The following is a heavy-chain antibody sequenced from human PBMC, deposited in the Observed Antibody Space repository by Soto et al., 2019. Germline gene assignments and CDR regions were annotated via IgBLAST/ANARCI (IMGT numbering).Heavy chain of an antibody. CDR2: ISGYNGNT. J-gene: IGHJ3*02. Sequence: QVQLVQSGPELKKPGASVKVSCRSSGYSFSNYNFCWVRQAPGQGLEWLGWISGYNGNTKYAQKFQGRVTMTTDSFTSTAYMELRSLRSDDTAVYYCARDKVWGGFDIWGQGTIVTVSS. V-gene: IGHV1-18*01. CDR3: ARDKVWGGFDI. CDR1: GYSFSNYN. D-gene: IGHD3-16*01.